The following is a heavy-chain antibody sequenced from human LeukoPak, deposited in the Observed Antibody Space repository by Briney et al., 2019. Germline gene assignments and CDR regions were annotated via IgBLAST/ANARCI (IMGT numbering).Heavy chain of an antibody. CDR1: GFTFSSYS. J-gene: IGHJ5*02. D-gene: IGHD6-13*01. Sequence: GGSLRLSWAASGFTFSSYSMNWVRQAPGKGLEWVSSISSSSSYIYYADSVKGRFTISRDNAKNSLYLQMNSLRAEDTAVYYCARDSSSSWHLRGRFDPWGQGTLVTVSS. CDR2: ISSSSSYI. CDR3: ARDSSSSWHLRGRFDP. V-gene: IGHV3-21*01.